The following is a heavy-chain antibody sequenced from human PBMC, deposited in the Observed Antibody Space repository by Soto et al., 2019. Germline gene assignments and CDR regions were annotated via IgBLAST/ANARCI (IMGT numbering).Heavy chain of an antibody. Sequence: GGSLRLSCAASGFSFNTYAMSWVRQAPGKGLEWVSSIGGGGCDTNYADSVTGRFTISRDDSKSTLFLQMNSLRPEDTALYFCVKDRMSYNSVWDPFDVWGQGTLVTVSS. CDR3: VKDRMSYNSVWDPFDV. J-gene: IGHJ3*01. D-gene: IGHD1-26*01. V-gene: IGHV3-23*01. CDR2: IGGGGCDT. CDR1: GFSFNTYA.